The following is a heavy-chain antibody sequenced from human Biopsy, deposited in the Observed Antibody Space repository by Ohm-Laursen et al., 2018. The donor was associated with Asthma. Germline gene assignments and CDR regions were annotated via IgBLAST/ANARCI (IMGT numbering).Heavy chain of an antibody. Sequence: GTLSLTCTVSGRSISNFYWSWIRQPPGKGLEWIGDIYYSGTTNYNPSLKSRVTISVDTSKNQFSLQLKSVTAADTAVYFCARKLRSLGAFDYWGQGTLVTVSS. CDR3: ARKLRSLGAFDY. J-gene: IGHJ4*02. V-gene: IGHV4-59*01. CDR2: IYYSGTT. CDR1: GRSISNFY. D-gene: IGHD3-16*01.